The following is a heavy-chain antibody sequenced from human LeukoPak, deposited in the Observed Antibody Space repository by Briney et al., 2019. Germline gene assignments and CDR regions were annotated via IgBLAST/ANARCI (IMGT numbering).Heavy chain of an antibody. CDR2: INSRGST. J-gene: IGHJ5*02. V-gene: IGHV4-61*02. CDR1: GGSISSSDYF. Sequence: SETLSLTCTASGGSISSSDYFWSWIRQPAGKGLAWIGRINSRGSTNYNPSLKSRVTLSVDTSKNQFSLKLTSVTVADTAVYYCARYRLGWFDPWGQGTLVTVSS. D-gene: IGHD6-25*01. CDR3: ARYRLGWFDP.